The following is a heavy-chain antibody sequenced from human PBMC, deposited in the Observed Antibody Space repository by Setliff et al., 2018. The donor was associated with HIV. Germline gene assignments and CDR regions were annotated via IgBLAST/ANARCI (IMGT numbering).Heavy chain of an antibody. Sequence: PSETLSLTCTVSGGSVSIYHLSWLRQSPGKGLECIGYIYASGTTNYNPSLKRRVTISVDTSKNQFSLKLSSVTAADTAVYYCARDRRRGLFGELSLGFDYWGQGTLVTVSS. CDR3: ARDRRRGLFGELSLGFDY. CDR1: GGSVSIYH. V-gene: IGHV4-59*02. CDR2: IYASGTT. J-gene: IGHJ4*02. D-gene: IGHD3-10*01.